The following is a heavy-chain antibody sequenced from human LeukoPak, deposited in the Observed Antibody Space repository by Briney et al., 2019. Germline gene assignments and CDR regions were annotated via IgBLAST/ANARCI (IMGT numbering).Heavy chain of an antibody. J-gene: IGHJ3*02. CDR3: AKKTIVGATVDAFDI. Sequence: GGSLRLSCAASGFTFSNYGMHWVRQAPGKGLEWVASIRYDGFNKYYAGSLKGRFTISKDNSKNTLYLQMNSLRAEDTAEYYCAKKTIVGATVDAFDIWGQGTMVIVSS. CDR2: IRYDGFNK. D-gene: IGHD1-26*01. CDR1: GFTFSNYG. V-gene: IGHV3-30*02.